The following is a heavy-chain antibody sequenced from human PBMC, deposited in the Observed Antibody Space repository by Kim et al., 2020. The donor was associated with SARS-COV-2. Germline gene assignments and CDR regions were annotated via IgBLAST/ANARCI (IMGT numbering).Heavy chain of an antibody. V-gene: IGHV1-69*01. Sequence: NYAQKFQGRVTITADESTSTAYMELSSLRSEDTAVYYCARALDVGSSWDYWGQGTLVTVSS. J-gene: IGHJ4*02. D-gene: IGHD6-13*01. CDR3: ARALDVGSSWDY.